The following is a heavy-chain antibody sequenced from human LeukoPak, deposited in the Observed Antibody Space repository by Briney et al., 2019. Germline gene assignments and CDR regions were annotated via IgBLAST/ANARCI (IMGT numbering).Heavy chain of an antibody. CDR3: ARLDGMARYFDL. V-gene: IGHV4-34*01. CDR1: GGSFSDYY. CDR2: IYYSGST. D-gene: IGHD5-24*01. Sequence: SETLSLTCAVYGGSFSDYYWGWIRQPPGKGLEWIGTIYYSGSTYYNPSLKSRVTISVDTSKNQFSLRLSSVTAADTAVYYCARLDGMARYFDLWGRGTLVTVSS. J-gene: IGHJ2*01.